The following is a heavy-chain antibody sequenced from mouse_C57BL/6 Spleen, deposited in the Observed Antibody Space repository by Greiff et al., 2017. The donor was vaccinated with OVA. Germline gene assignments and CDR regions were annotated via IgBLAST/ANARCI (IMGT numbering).Heavy chain of an antibody. Sequence: VKLVESGAELARPGASVKLSCKASGYTFTSYGISWVKQRTGQGLEWIGEIYPRSGNTYYNEKFKGKATLTADKSSSTAYMELRSLTSEDSAVYFCAWRHYAMDYWGQGTSVTVSS. CDR1: GYTFTSYG. J-gene: IGHJ4*01. V-gene: IGHV1-81*01. CDR3: AWRHYAMDY. CDR2: IYPRSGNT.